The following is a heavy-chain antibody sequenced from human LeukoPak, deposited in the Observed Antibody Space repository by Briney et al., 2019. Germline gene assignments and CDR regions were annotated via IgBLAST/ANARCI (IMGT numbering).Heavy chain of an antibody. Sequence: ASVKVSCKASGYTFTGYYMHWVRQAPGQGLEWMGIINPSGGSTSYAQKFQGRVTMTRDTSTSTVYMELSSLRSEDTAVYYCARGGVDTAMARVYFDYWGQGTLVTVSS. D-gene: IGHD5-18*01. J-gene: IGHJ4*02. CDR1: GYTFTGYY. CDR3: ARGGVDTAMARVYFDY. V-gene: IGHV1-46*01. CDR2: INPSGGST.